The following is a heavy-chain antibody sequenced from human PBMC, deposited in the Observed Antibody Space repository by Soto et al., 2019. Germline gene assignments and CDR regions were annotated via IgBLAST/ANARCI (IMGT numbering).Heavy chain of an antibody. CDR3: ARDPRVPDAFDI. CDR2: INPSGGST. J-gene: IGHJ3*02. D-gene: IGHD1-1*01. V-gene: IGHV1-46*03. Sequence: ASVKVSCKASGYTFASYYMHWVRQAPGQGLEWMGIINPSGGSTSYAQKFQGRVTMTRDTSTSTVYMELSSLRSEDTAVYYCARDPRVPDAFDIWGQGTMVTVSS. CDR1: GYTFASYY.